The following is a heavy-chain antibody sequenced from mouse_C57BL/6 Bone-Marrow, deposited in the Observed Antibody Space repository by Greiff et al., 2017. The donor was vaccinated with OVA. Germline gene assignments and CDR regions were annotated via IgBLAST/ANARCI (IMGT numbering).Heavy chain of an antibody. J-gene: IGHJ2*01. CDR2: ISSGSSTI. CDR3: ARTQLGRVYFDY. D-gene: IGHD4-1*02. V-gene: IGHV5-17*01. CDR1: GFTFSDYG. Sequence: EVQVVESGGGLVKPGGSLKLSCAASGFTFSDYGMHWVRQAPEKGLEWVAYISSGSSTIYYADTVKGRFTISRDNAKNTLFLQMTSLRSEDTAMYYCARTQLGRVYFDYWGQGTTLTVSS.